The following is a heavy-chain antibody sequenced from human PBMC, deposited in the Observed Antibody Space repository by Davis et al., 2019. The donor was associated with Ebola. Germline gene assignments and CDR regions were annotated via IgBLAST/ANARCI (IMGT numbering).Heavy chain of an antibody. V-gene: IGHV3-23*01. Sequence: GESLKISCAASGFTFRRYAMNWVRQAPGKGLEWVSSMTYSGGRTYFADSVQGRFTVSRDYFKDTLYLQMNSLRVEDTAVYYCAREGDHYGSEGHRDGFDIWGRGTMVAVSS. J-gene: IGHJ3*02. D-gene: IGHD3-10*01. CDR2: MTYSGGRT. CDR3: AREGDHYGSEGHRDGFDI. CDR1: GFTFRRYA.